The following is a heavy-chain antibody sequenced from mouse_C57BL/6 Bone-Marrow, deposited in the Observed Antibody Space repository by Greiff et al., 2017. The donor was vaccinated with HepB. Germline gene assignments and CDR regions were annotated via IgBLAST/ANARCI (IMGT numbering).Heavy chain of an antibody. V-gene: IGHV14-4*01. CDR2: IDPENGDT. Sequence: VQLQQSGAELVRPGASVKLSCTASGFNIKDDYMHWVKQRPEQGLEWIGWIDPENGDTEYASKFQGKATITADTSSNTAYLQLSSLTPEDTAVYYCTPNWGAYWGQGTLVTVSA. J-gene: IGHJ3*01. CDR1: GFNIKDDY. CDR3: TPNWGAY. D-gene: IGHD4-1*02.